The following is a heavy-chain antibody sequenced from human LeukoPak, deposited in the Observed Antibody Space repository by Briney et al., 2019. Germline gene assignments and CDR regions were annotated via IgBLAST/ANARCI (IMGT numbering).Heavy chain of an antibody. CDR3: ARDNGEKDLDY. D-gene: IGHD2-8*01. CDR2: IRNKANSYTT. Sequence: GGSLRLSCAASGFTFSDHYIDGVRQAPGKGLEWVGRIRNKANSYTTEYAASVRGRFTLSIDDSKNSVYLQMKSLKTEDTAVYFCARDNGEKDLDYWGQGTLVTVSS. V-gene: IGHV3-72*01. CDR1: GFTFSDHY. J-gene: IGHJ4*02.